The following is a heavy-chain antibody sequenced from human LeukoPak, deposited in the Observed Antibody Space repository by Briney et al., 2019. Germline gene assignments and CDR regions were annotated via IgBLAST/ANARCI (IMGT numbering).Heavy chain of an antibody. Sequence: GGSLRLSCAASGFAFSSYWMSWVRQAPGKGLEWVANIKQDGSEKYYVDSVKGRFTISRDNAKNSLYLQMDSLRAEDTAVYYCAREERSITIFGVVTYYFDYWGQGTLVTVSS. J-gene: IGHJ4*02. CDR3: AREERSITIFGVVTYYFDY. CDR2: IKQDGSEK. CDR1: GFAFSSYW. D-gene: IGHD3-3*01. V-gene: IGHV3-7*03.